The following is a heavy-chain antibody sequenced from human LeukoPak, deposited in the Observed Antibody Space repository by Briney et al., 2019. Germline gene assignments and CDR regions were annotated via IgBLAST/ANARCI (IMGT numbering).Heavy chain of an antibody. D-gene: IGHD4-11*01. CDR1: GFTFTSYA. J-gene: IGHJ4*02. CDR2: ISGSGVTT. V-gene: IGHV3-23*01. Sequence: GGSLRLSXAASGFTFTSYAMSWVRQTPGKGLDWVSSISGSGVTTYYADSVKGRFTISRDSSKNTLYLQMNSLRAGDTAIYFCAKDQLTTVTTSFDYWGQGTLVTVSS. CDR3: AKDQLTTVTTSFDY.